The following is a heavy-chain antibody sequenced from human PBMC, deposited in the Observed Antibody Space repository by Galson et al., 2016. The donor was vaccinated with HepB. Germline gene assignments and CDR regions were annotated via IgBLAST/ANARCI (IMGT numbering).Heavy chain of an antibody. J-gene: IGHJ6*02. CDR2: IFPGDSDT. Sequence: QSGAEVKKPGESLRISCKGSGYNFANYWIGWVRQMPGRGLEWMGIIFPGDSDTRYSPSLEGQVTISADNSLSTAYLPWSSLKASDTATYYCARTISLLRGVVRGMDVWGQGTTVTVSS. CDR3: ARTISLLRGVVRGMDV. V-gene: IGHV5-51*01. CDR1: GYNFANYW. D-gene: IGHD3-10*01.